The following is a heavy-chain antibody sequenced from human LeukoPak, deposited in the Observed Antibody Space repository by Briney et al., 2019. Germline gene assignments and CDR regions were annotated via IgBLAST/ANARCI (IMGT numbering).Heavy chain of an antibody. CDR1: GGSIRGNY. CDR2: IHYRGKA. D-gene: IGHD3-16*01. V-gene: IGHV4-59*01. J-gene: IGHJ6*02. Sequence: PSETLSLTCTVSGGSIRGNYWTWTRQPPGKGLEWIGQIHYRGKADYNPSLRSRIIISVDTSKNQMFLRLSSVTAADTAVYYCARFGIDYDMDVWGQGTKVTVSS. CDR3: ARFGIDYDMDV.